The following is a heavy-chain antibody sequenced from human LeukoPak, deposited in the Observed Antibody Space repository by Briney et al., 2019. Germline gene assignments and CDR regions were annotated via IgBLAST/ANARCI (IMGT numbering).Heavy chain of an antibody. D-gene: IGHD6-13*01. Sequence: GGSLRLSCAASGFTVSSNYMSWVRQAPGKGLEWVSVIYSGGSTYCADSVKGRFTISRDNSKNTLYLQMNSLRAEDTAVYYCARVHSSSLFYWGQGTLVTVSS. CDR3: ARVHSSSLFY. J-gene: IGHJ4*02. V-gene: IGHV3-66*01. CDR1: GFTVSSNY. CDR2: IYSGGST.